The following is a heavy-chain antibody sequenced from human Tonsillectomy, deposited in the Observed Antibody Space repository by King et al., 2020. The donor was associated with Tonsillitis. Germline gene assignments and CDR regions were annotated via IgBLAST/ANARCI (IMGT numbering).Heavy chain of an antibody. V-gene: IGHV3-23*04. J-gene: IGHJ4*02. CDR3: AKRVADYPTYFFDY. Sequence: VQLVESGGGLEQPGGSLRLSCAASGFTFSSYAMSWVRQAPGKGLEWVSAVSGSTGSTYYADSVMGRFTISRDNSKNTLYLQMNDLRAEDTAVYYCAKRVADYPTYFFDYWGQGTLVTVSS. CDR1: GFTFSSYA. D-gene: IGHD3-16*01. CDR2: VSGSTGST.